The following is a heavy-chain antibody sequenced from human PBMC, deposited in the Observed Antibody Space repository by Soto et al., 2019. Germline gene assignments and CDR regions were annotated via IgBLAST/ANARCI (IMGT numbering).Heavy chain of an antibody. CDR2: ISDDNSNK. V-gene: IGHV3-30*18. J-gene: IGHJ4*02. CDR3: AKDKYGANPGSPFDS. CDR1: GFRFRNYG. D-gene: IGHD2-8*01. Sequence: VGSLRLSGEASGFRFRNYGIHWVRQAPGKGLEWVAGISDDNSNKYYEESVKGRFTISRDNSKNTLYLQMNSLRVEDTAFYYCAKDKYGANPGSPFDSWGQGTVVTVSS.